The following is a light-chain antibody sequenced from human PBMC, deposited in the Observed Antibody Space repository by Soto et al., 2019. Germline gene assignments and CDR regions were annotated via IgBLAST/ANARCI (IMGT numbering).Light chain of an antibody. V-gene: IGKV3-15*01. CDR1: QSVGSN. CDR3: QQYNNWPQT. J-gene: IGKJ1*01. Sequence: EIVMTQSPATLSVSPGERATLSCRASQSVGSNFAWYQQKRGQAPRLLIYGASTRATGIPARFSGSGSGTEFTLTISSLQSEDFAVYYCQQYNNWPQTFGQGTKVEIK. CDR2: GAS.